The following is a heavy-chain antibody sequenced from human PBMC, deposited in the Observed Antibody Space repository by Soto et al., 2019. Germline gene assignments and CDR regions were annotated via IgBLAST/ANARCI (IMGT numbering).Heavy chain of an antibody. V-gene: IGHV1-3*01. Sequence: EASVKVSCKASGYTFTSYAMHWVRQAPGQRLEWMGWINAGNGNTKYSQKFQGRVTITRDTSASTAYMELSSLRSEDTAVYYCARGPMSSWYGGYWGQGTLVTVSS. J-gene: IGHJ4*02. CDR3: ARGPMSSWYGGY. D-gene: IGHD6-13*01. CDR1: GYTFTSYA. CDR2: INAGNGNT.